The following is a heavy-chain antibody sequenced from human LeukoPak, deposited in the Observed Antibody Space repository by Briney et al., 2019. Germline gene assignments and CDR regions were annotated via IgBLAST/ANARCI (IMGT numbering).Heavy chain of an antibody. CDR3: TRDQNFYGSGRGFDP. CDR2: ITSSNSYI. D-gene: IGHD3-10*01. Sequence: KPGGSLRLSCAASGFAFSTYSMNWVRQAPGKGLEWVSSITSSNSYIHYADSVRGRFTISRDNAKNSVYLQMNSLRAEDTAIYYCTRDQNFYGSGRGFDPWGQGTLVTVSS. CDR1: GFAFSTYS. J-gene: IGHJ5*02. V-gene: IGHV3-21*01.